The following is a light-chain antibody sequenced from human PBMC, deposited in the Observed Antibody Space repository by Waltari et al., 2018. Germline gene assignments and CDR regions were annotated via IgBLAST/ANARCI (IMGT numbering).Light chain of an antibody. Sequence: DIQMTQSPSSLSASVGDTVTISCRASQTIDVYLNWYQQQPGKAPNLLIYAASTLLIGVPSRVSGFGSETEFTLTITGLQPEDFATYYCQQSLDSPYTFGQGTRLEI. V-gene: IGKV1-39*01. CDR2: AAS. CDR1: QTIDVY. CDR3: QQSLDSPYT. J-gene: IGKJ2*01.